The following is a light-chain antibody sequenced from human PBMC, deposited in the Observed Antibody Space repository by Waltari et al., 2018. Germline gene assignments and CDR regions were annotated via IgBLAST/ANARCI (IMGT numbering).Light chain of an antibody. CDR3: QQYNSYSYT. Sequence: DIQMTQSPSTLSASVGDRVTITCRASQSISSWLAWYQHKPGKAPKILIYKASSLKNAGPSRFSGSGSGTEFTLTISSLQPDDFATYYRQQYNSYSYTFGQGTKLGIK. J-gene: IGKJ2*01. CDR2: KAS. V-gene: IGKV1-5*03. CDR1: QSISSW.